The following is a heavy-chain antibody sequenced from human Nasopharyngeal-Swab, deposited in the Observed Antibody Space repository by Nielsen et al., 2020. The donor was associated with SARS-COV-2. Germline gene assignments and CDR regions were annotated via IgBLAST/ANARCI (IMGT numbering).Heavy chain of an antibody. D-gene: IGHD1-7*01. V-gene: IGHV3-33*01. CDR3: ARDIPFAVTGTTPPDAFDI. CDR1: GFTFNSYG. CDR2: IWYDGSNK. Sequence: GESLKISCAASGFTFNSYGMHWVRQAPGKGLEWVAVIWYDGSNKYYADSVKGRFTISRDNSKNTLYLQMNSLRAEDTAVYYCARDIPFAVTGTTPPDAFDIWGQGTMVTVSS. J-gene: IGHJ3*02.